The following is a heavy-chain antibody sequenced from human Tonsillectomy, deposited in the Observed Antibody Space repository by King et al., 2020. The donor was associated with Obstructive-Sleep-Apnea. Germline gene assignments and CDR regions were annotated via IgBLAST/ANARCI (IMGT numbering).Heavy chain of an antibody. CDR3: ARGIIWFGELRWFDP. D-gene: IGHD3-10*01. V-gene: IGHV4-30-4*01. Sequence: QLQESGPGLVKPSQTLSLTCTVSGGSISSGDYYWSWIRQPPGKGLEWIGYIYYSGSTYYNPSLKSRVTRTLHTSKNQFSLKLSSVTAADTAVYYCARGIIWFGELRWFDPWGQGTLVTVSS. J-gene: IGHJ5*02. CDR2: IYYSGST. CDR1: GGSISSGDYY.